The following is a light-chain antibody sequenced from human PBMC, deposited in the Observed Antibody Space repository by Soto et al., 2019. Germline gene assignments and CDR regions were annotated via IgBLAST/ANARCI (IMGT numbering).Light chain of an antibody. J-gene: IGKJ5*01. V-gene: IGKV3-11*01. CDR1: QSVSSY. CDR2: DAS. CDR3: QQHNNWPPSIP. Sequence: EIVLTQSPATLSLSPGQSATFSCRASQSVSSYLAWYQQKPGQPPRLLIYDASTRATGIPARFSGSGSRTDFTLTISSLEPEDFAVYYCQQHNNWPPSIPFSQGTRLEIK.